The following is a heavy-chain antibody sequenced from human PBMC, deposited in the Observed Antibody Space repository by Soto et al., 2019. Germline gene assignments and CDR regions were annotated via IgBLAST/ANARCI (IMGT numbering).Heavy chain of an antibody. V-gene: IGHV3-13*05. Sequence: GGSLRLSCAASGFSFRDYDMHWVRQRKGKGLEWVSALGAARDPYYVGSVKGRFSVSRDNAQNSLFLQMNNLRVDDTAVYSRARAYLGRLPRRADYYYAMDVWGRGTTVTVSS. CDR3: ARAYLGRLPRRADYYYAMDV. D-gene: IGHD1-26*01. CDR1: GFSFRDYD. CDR2: LGAARDP. J-gene: IGHJ6*02.